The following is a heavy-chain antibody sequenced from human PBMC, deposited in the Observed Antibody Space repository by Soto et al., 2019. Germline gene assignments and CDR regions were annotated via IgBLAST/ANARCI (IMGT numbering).Heavy chain of an antibody. CDR1: GFTFSDYY. CDR3: ARYVVPAANWFDP. J-gene: IGHJ5*02. Sequence: GGSLRLSCAASGFTFSDYYMSWIRQAPGKGLEWVSYISSSGSTIYYADSVKGRFTISRDNAKNSLYLQMNSLRAEDTAVYYCARYVVPAANWFDPWGQGTLVTVSS. CDR2: ISSSGSTI. V-gene: IGHV3-11*01. D-gene: IGHD2-2*01.